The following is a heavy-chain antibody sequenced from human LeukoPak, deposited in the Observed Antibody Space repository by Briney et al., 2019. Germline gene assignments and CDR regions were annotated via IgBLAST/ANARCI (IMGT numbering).Heavy chain of an antibody. CDR1: GITFSNYG. J-gene: IGHJ6*02. V-gene: IGHV3-30*18. CDR2: ISNDGSNK. CDR3: AKDRTTVTTYYYYYYYGMDV. Sequence: GSLRLSCAASGITFSNYGMHWVRQAPSKGLELVAGISNDGSNKYYADSVKGRFTISRDNSKNTLYLQMNSLRAEDTAVYYCAKDRTTVTTYYYYYYYGMDVWGQGTTVTVSS. D-gene: IGHD4-17*01.